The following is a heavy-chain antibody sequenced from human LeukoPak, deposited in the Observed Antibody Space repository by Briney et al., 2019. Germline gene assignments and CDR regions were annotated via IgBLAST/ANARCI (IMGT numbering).Heavy chain of an antibody. V-gene: IGHV4-59*08. Sequence: SETLSLTCTVSGASINNNFWTWIRQPPGKGLEWIGYIYSSGSANYNPSLKGRVIISGDTSKNQISLNLTSVTAADTAVYFCARHRDYYDTWGHGTLVTVSS. CDR3: ARHRDYYDT. CDR2: IYSSGSA. J-gene: IGHJ4*01. D-gene: IGHD3-22*01. CDR1: GASINNNF.